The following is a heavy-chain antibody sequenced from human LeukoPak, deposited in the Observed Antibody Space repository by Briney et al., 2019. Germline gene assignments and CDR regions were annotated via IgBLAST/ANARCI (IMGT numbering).Heavy chain of an antibody. J-gene: IGHJ5*02. CDR2: INHSGST. D-gene: IGHD5-12*01. CDR3: ARVRMMVGRGGTGYVSA. V-gene: IGHV4-34*01. Sequence: SETLSLTCTVSGGSISSYYWSWIRQPPGKGLEWIGEINHSGSTNYNPSLKSRVTISVDTSKNQFSLKLSSVTAADTAVYYCARVRMMVGRGGTGYVSAWGQGTLVTVSS. CDR1: GGSISSYY.